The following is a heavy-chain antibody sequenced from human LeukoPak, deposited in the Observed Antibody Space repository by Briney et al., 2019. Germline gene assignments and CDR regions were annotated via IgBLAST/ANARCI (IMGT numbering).Heavy chain of an antibody. V-gene: IGHV3-48*04. CDR2: ISSISSPI. D-gene: IGHD1-26*01. Sequence: GGSLRLSCAASGFSFSDYSMNWVRQAPGKGLEWVSYISSISSPIYYADSVKGRFTVSRDNAKNSLYLQMNNLRAEDTAVYYCARDRGKKREPIDYWGQGTLVIVSP. J-gene: IGHJ4*02. CDR3: ARDRGKKREPIDY. CDR1: GFSFSDYS.